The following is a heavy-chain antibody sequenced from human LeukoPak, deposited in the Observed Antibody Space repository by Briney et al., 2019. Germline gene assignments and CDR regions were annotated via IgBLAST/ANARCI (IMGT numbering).Heavy chain of an antibody. Sequence: GGSLRLSCAASGFTVSSNCMSWVRQAPGKGLEWVSVIYSGGSTYYADSVKGRFTISRDNSKNTLFLQMNSLRAEDSAVYYCTREVAPLTTVTPGYWGQGTLVTVSS. V-gene: IGHV3-53*01. CDR3: TREVAPLTTVTPGY. J-gene: IGHJ4*02. D-gene: IGHD4-17*01. CDR1: GFTVSSNC. CDR2: IYSGGST.